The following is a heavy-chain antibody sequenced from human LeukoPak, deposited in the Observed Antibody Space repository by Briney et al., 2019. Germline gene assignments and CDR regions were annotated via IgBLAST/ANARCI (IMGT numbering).Heavy chain of an antibody. CDR2: INHSGST. CDR1: GGSISSYY. CDR3: ARAGVDILRYFDWLSRDAFDI. V-gene: IGHV4-34*01. Sequence: SETLSLTCTVSGGSISSYYWSWIRQPPGKGLEWIGEINHSGSTNYNPSLKSRVTISVDTSKNQFSLKLSSVTAADTAVYYCARAGVDILRYFDWLSRDAFDIWGQGTMVTVSS. J-gene: IGHJ3*02. D-gene: IGHD3-9*01.